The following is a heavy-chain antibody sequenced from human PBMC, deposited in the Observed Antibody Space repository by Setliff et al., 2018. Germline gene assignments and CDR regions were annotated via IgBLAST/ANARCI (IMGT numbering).Heavy chain of an antibody. D-gene: IGHD3-16*02. CDR2: IYHNGNT. CDR3: VRYRTAYSYGLDV. CDR1: GGSISPYF. Sequence: SETLSLTCTVSGGSISPYFWSWIRQPPGKGLEWIGYIYHNGNTNFNPSLKTRVTMSVDPSKNQFALNLRSVTAADTAVYYCVRYRTAYSYGLDVWGQGTTVTVSS. V-gene: IGHV4-59*01. J-gene: IGHJ6*02.